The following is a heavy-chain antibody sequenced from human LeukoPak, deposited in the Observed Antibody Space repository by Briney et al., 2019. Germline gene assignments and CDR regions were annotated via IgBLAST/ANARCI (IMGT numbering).Heavy chain of an antibody. CDR1: GFTFSSYW. D-gene: IGHD3-16*01. CDR2: INHNGNVN. Sequence: GGSLRLSCAASGFTFSSYWMNWARQAPGKGLEWVASINHNGNVNYYVDSVKGRFTISRDNAKNSLCLQMSNLRAEDTAVYFCARGGGLDVWGQGATVTVSS. CDR3: ARGGGLDV. V-gene: IGHV3-7*03. J-gene: IGHJ6*02.